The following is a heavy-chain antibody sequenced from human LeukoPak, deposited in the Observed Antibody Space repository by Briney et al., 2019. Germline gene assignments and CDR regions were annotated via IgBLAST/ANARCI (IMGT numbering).Heavy chain of an antibody. Sequence: SETLSLICTISRGSINSYYWSWIRQSPGKGLEWIGYVRYSGSTHYNPSLKSRVTISVDTSKKYFSLKLTSVTAADTAVYYCARFLETDNCFDPWGQGILVIVSS. V-gene: IGHV4-59*01. CDR3: ARFLETDNCFDP. CDR1: RGSINSYY. D-gene: IGHD3-3*01. J-gene: IGHJ5*02. CDR2: VRYSGST.